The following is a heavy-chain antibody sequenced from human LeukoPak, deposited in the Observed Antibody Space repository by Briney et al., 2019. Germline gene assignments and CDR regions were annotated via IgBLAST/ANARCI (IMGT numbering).Heavy chain of an antibody. V-gene: IGHV4-39*07. Sequence: SETLSLTCTVSGGSISSSSYYWGWIRQPPGKGLEWIGSIYYSGSTYYNPSLKSRVTISVDTSKNQFSLKLSSVTAADTAVYYCARVLYDFWSGYSRGAFDIWGQGTMVTVSS. CDR1: GGSISSSSYY. CDR3: ARVLYDFWSGYSRGAFDI. CDR2: IYYSGST. D-gene: IGHD3-3*01. J-gene: IGHJ3*02.